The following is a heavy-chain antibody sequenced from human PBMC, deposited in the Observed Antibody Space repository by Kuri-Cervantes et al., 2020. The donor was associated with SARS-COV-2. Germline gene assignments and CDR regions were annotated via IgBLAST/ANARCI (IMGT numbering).Heavy chain of an antibody. V-gene: IGHV4-4*07. D-gene: IGHD1-26*01. Sequence: SETLSLTCTVSGASVTDISHYWVWIRQPAGKGLEWIGRIYTSGSTNYNPSLKSRVTMSVDTSKNQFSLKLSSVTAADTAVYYCARDVGASWGQGTLVTVSS. CDR2: IYTSGST. CDR1: GASVTDISHY. J-gene: IGHJ4*02. CDR3: ARDVGAS.